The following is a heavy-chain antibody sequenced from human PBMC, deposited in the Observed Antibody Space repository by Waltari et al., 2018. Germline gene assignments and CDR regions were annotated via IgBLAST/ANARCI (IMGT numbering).Heavy chain of an antibody. CDR1: GCTVSSNY. J-gene: IGHJ6*02. Sequence: EVQLVESGGGLVQPGGSLRLSCAASGCTVSSNYMSGVRQAPGKGLEWVSVIYSGGSTYYADSVKGRFTISRDNSKNTLYLQMNSLRAEDTAVYYCARDHLGTTPYYYGMDVWGQGTMVTVSS. V-gene: IGHV3-66*02. CDR3: ARDHLGTTPYYYGMDV. D-gene: IGHD1-7*01. CDR2: IYSGGST.